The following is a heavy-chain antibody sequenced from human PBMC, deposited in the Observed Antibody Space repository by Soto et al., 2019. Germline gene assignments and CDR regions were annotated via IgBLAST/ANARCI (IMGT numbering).Heavy chain of an antibody. J-gene: IGHJ6*02. CDR1: GGSFSGYY. V-gene: IGHV4-34*01. CDR3: ARDVVVVAATYYYYYYGMDV. CDR2: INHSGST. D-gene: IGHD2-15*01. Sequence: QVQLQQWGAGLLKPSETLSLTCAVYGGSFSGYYWSWIRQPPGKGLEWIGEINHSGSTNYNPYLKSRVTLSVDTSKNQFSLKLSSVTAADTAVYYCARDVVVVAATYYYYYYGMDVWGQGTTVTVSS.